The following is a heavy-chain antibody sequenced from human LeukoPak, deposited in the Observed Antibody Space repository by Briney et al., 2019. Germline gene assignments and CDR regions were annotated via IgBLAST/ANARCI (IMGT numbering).Heavy chain of an antibody. CDR2: ISYDGSNK. CDR1: GLTFSSYG. Sequence: GGSLRLSCAASGLTFSSYGMHWVRQAPGKGLEWVAVISYDGSNKYYADSVKGRFTISRDNSKNTLYLQMNSLRAEDTAVYYCARDLSYYDSSGPIDYWGQGTLVTVSS. J-gene: IGHJ4*02. V-gene: IGHV3-30*03. CDR3: ARDLSYYDSSGPIDY. D-gene: IGHD3-22*01.